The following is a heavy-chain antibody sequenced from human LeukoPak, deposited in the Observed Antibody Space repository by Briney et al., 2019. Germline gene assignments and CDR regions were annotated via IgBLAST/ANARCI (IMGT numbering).Heavy chain of an antibody. D-gene: IGHD3-3*01. V-gene: IGHV3-21*01. CDR3: ARDSSSDDFWSGYYGSWYYYMDV. CDR2: ISSSSSYI. J-gene: IGHJ6*03. Sequence: GGSLRLSCAASGFTFSSYGMNWVRQAPGKGLEWVSSISSSSSYIYYADSVKGRFTISRDNAKNSLYLQMNSLRAEDTAVYYCARDSSSDDFWSGYYGSWYYYMDVWGKGTTVTVSS. CDR1: GFTFSSYG.